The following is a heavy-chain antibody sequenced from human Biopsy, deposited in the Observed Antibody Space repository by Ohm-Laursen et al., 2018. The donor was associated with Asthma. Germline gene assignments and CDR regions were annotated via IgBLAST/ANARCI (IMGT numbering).Heavy chain of an antibody. V-gene: IGHV3-23*01. D-gene: IGHD1-26*01. CDR2: ISSSGAST. CDR1: GFTFSSYA. Sequence: SLRLSCAASGFTFSSYAMSWVRQAPGKGPEWVSSISSSGASTYYADSVKGRFTISRDNSKNTLYLQMSSLRADDTAVYYCAKGGTYTTDRYAYWGQGSLVTVSS. J-gene: IGHJ4*02. CDR3: AKGGTYTTDRYAY.